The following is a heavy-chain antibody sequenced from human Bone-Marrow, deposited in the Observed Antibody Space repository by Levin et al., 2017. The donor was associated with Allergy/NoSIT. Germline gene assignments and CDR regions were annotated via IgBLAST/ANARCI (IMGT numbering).Heavy chain of an antibody. CDR3: ARLGCSSTSCYRFFDY. V-gene: IGHV3-21*01. CDR1: GFTFSSYS. D-gene: IGHD2-2*01. Sequence: GESLKISCAASGFTFSSYSMNWVRQAPGKGLEWVSSISSSSSYIYYADSVKGRFTISRDNAKNSLYLQMNSLRAEDTAVYYCARLGCSSTSCYRFFDYWGQGTLVTVSS. CDR2: ISSSSSYI. J-gene: IGHJ4*02.